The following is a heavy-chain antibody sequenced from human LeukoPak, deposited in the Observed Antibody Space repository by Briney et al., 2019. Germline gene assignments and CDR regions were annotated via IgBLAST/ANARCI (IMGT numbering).Heavy chain of an antibody. Sequence: SETLSLTCTVSGGSISSYYRSWIRQPPGKGLEWIGYIYYSGSTNYNPSLKSRVTISVDTSKNQFSLKPSSVTAADTAVYYCASSKRDYYDSSGYYNFDYWGQGTLVTVSS. D-gene: IGHD3-22*01. J-gene: IGHJ4*02. V-gene: IGHV4-59*08. CDR2: IYYSGST. CDR3: ASSKRDYYDSSGYYNFDY. CDR1: GGSISSYY.